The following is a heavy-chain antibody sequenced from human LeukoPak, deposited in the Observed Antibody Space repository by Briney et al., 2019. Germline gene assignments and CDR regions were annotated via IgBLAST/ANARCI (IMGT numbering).Heavy chain of an antibody. CDR1: GGSFSSGGYY. V-gene: IGHV4-31*03. J-gene: IGHJ4*02. CDR3: ARVRSGSGSYTLGYFDY. Sequence: PSQTLSLTCTVSGGSFSSGGYYWSWIRQHPGKGLEWIGYIYYSGSTYYNPSLKSRVTISVDTSKNQFSLKLSSVTAADTAVYYCARVRSGSGSYTLGYFDYWGQGTLVTVSS. CDR2: IYYSGST. D-gene: IGHD3-10*01.